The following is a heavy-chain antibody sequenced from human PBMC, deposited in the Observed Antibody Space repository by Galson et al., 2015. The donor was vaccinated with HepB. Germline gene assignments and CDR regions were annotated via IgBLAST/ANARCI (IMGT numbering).Heavy chain of an antibody. CDR2: IIPIFGTA. D-gene: IGHD3-3*01. CDR3: ARDQGGIFGLPRDY. CDR1: GGTFSSYA. J-gene: IGHJ4*02. V-gene: IGHV1-69*13. Sequence: SVKVSCKASGGTFSSYAISWVRQAPGQGLEWMGGIIPIFGTANYAQKFQGRVTITADESTSTAYMELSSLRSEDTAVYYCARDQGGIFGLPRDYWGQGTLVTVSS.